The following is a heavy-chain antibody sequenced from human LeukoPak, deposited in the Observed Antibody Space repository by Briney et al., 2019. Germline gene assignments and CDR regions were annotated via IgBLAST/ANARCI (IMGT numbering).Heavy chain of an antibody. D-gene: IGHD1-26*01. CDR3: AREEVGATAY. V-gene: IGHV3-21*01. CDR2: ISSSSSYI. Sequence: GGSLRLSCAASGFTFSSYTMNWVRQAPGKGLEWVSSISSSSSYIYYADSVKGRFTISRDNAKNSLYLQMNSLRAEDTAVYYCAREEVGATAYWGQGNLVTVSS. CDR1: GFTFSSYT. J-gene: IGHJ4*02.